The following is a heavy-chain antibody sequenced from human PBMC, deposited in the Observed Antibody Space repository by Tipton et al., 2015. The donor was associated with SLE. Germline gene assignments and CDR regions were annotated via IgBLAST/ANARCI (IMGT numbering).Heavy chain of an antibody. D-gene: IGHD2-15*01. J-gene: IGHJ5*02. CDR3: ARDIDGYNWFDP. V-gene: IGHV4-31*03. Sequence: TLSLTCTVSGGSISSGGYYWSWIRQHPGKGLEWIGYIYYSGSTYYNPSLKSRVTISVDMSKNQFSLKLTSVTAADTAVYYRARDIDGYNWFDPWGQGTLVTVSS. CDR1: GGSISSGGYY. CDR2: IYYSGST.